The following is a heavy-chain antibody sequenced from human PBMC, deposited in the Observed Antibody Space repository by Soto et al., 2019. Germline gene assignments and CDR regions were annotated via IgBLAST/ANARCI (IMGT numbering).Heavy chain of an antibody. CDR3: ARDFGPGYSGYAGWFDP. CDR1: GFTFSDYY. D-gene: IGHD5-12*01. CDR2: ISSSSSYT. V-gene: IGHV3-11*05. Sequence: PGGSLRLSCAASGFTFSDYYMSWIRQAPGKGLEWVSYISSSSSYTNYADSVKGRFTISRDNAKNSLYLQMNSLRAEDTAVYYCARDFGPGYSGYAGWFDPWGQGTLVTVSS. J-gene: IGHJ5*02.